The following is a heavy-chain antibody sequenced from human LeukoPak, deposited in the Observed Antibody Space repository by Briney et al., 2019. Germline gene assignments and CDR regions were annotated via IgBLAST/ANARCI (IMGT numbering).Heavy chain of an antibody. CDR2: IYTSGST. Sequence: AETLSLPCTVSGDSISGSYWSWIRQPAGKGLVGIGRIYTSGSTNYNPSLNSRVTMSVDTSKNQFSLKVSSVTAADTAVYYCARGRSTTVTYYYYMDVWGKGTTVTVSS. D-gene: IGHD4-11*01. J-gene: IGHJ6*03. V-gene: IGHV4-4*07. CDR3: ARGRSTTVTYYYYMDV. CDR1: GDSISGSY.